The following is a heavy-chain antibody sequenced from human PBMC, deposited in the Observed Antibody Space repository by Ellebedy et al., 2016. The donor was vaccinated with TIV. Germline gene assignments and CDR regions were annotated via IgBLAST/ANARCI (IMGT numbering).Heavy chain of an antibody. V-gene: IGHV3-23*01. CDR3: ARRSADFAFDS. CDR2: FSANGGTT. Sequence: GESLNISCAASGFTFSPYPMTWVRQAPGQGLEWVSLFSANGGTTFYAASGKGRFTISRDNSKNTLFLQMSSRRAEDTAVYVGARRSADFAFDSWGQGTLVTVAS. D-gene: IGHD3/OR15-3a*01. J-gene: IGHJ4*02. CDR1: GFTFSPYP.